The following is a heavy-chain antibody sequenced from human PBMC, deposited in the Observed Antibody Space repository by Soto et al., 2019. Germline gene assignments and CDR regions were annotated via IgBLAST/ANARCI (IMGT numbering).Heavy chain of an antibody. CDR3: ARVRTTVFYWFDP. V-gene: IGHV1-69*13. CDR1: GGTFSSYA. D-gene: IGHD4-17*01. CDR2: IIPIFGTA. J-gene: IGHJ5*02. Sequence: GASVKVSCKASGGTFSSYAISWVRQAPGQGLEWMGGIIPIFGTANYAQKFQGRVTITADESTSTAYMELSSLRSEDTAMYYCARVRTTVFYWFDPWGQGTLVTVSS.